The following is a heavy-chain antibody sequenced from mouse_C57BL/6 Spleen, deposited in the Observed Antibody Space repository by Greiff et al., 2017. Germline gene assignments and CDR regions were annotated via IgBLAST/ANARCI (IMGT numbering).Heavy chain of an antibody. V-gene: IGHV1-74*01. Sequence: QVQLQQPGAELVKPGASVKVSCKASGYTFTSYWMHWVKQRPGQGLEWIGRIHPSDSDTNYNQKFKGKATLTVDKSSSTAYMQLTSLTSEDSAVYYCASTVVATDYFDYWGQGTTLTVSA. CDR3: ASTVVATDYFDY. CDR2: IHPSDSDT. CDR1: GYTFTSYW. J-gene: IGHJ2*01. D-gene: IGHD1-1*01.